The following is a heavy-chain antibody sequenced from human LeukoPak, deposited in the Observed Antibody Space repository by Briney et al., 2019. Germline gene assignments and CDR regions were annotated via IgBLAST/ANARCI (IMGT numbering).Heavy chain of an antibody. V-gene: IGHV1-46*01. Sequence: ASVKVSCKASGYTFTSYYMHWVRQAPGQGLEWMGIINPSGGSTSYAQKLQGRVTMTRDMSTSTVYMELSSLRSEDTAVYYCARDYGSYYYYFDYWGQGTLVTVSS. CDR2: INPSGGST. CDR1: GYTFTSYY. CDR3: ARDYGSYYYYFDY. J-gene: IGHJ4*02. D-gene: IGHD1-26*01.